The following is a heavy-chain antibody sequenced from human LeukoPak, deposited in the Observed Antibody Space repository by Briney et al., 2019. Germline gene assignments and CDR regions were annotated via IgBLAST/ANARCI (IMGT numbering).Heavy chain of an antibody. J-gene: IGHJ3*02. CDR3: ARDRVGSGYHGGDSFDS. V-gene: IGHV4-59*01. D-gene: IGHD5-12*01. Sequence: SETLSLTCTVSEGSISSYYWSWIRQPPGKGLEWVGYIYYSGSTNYNPSLKSRVTISVVTSKNQFSLMLISVTAADTAVYYCARDRVGSGYHGGDSFDSGGQGTMVIVSA. CDR1: EGSISSYY. CDR2: IYYSGST.